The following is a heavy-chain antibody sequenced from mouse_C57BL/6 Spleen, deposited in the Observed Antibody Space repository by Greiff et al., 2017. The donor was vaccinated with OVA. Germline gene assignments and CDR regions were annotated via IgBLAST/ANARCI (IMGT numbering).Heavy chain of an antibody. Sequence: QVQLKESGAELVRPGTSVKVSCKASGYAFTNYLIEWVKQRPGQGLEWIGVINPGSGGTNYNEKFKGKATLTADKSSSTAYMQLSSLKSEDSAVYCCAIYDYFAYWGQGTLVTVSA. CDR2: INPGSGGT. V-gene: IGHV1-54*01. CDR1: GYAFTNYL. J-gene: IGHJ3*01. D-gene: IGHD2-4*01. CDR3: AIYDYFAY.